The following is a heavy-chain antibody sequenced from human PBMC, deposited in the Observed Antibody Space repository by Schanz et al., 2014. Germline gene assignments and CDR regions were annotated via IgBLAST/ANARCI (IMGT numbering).Heavy chain of an antibody. Sequence: QVQLQESGPGLVKHSETLSLTCTISGVSITNNYWAWVRTPPGKAMKWIGFISSSGSPLYNPSLKTRVTISRDTSKNQVSLNLRSVTAADTAFYHCARELGREGGFDSGGQGTLVTVSS. CDR1: GVSITNNY. CDR2: ISSSGSP. CDR3: ARELGREGGFDS. D-gene: IGHD2-15*01. V-gene: IGHV4-59*01. J-gene: IGHJ4*02.